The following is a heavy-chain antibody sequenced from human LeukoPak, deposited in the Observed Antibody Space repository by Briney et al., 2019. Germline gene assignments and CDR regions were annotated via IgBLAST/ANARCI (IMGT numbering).Heavy chain of an antibody. CDR3: ARDSRIYSYGPPKF. CDR1: GYTFTGYY. CDR2: INPNSGGT. V-gene: IGHV1-2*02. J-gene: IGHJ4*02. Sequence: ASVKASCKASGYTFTGYYMHWVRQAPGQGLEWMGWINPNSGGTNYAQKFQGRVTMTRDTSISTAYMELSRLRSDDTAVYYCARDSRIYSYGPPKFWGQGTLVTVSS. D-gene: IGHD5-18*01.